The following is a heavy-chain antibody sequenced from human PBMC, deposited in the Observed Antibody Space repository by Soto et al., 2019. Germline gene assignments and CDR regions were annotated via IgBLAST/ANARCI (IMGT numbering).Heavy chain of an antibody. CDR1: GYTFTSYG. V-gene: IGHV1-18*01. Sequence: QVRLEQSGPEVKKTGASVKVSCKASGYTFTSYGISWVRQAPGQGLEWMGWINIYSGDSNYAKSFQDRVTMTRDTSTNTVYMEMRTLRSDDTAVYYCARALYSYDNSGLAYWGQGTLVTVSS. CDR3: ARALYSYDNSGLAY. J-gene: IGHJ4*02. D-gene: IGHD3-22*01. CDR2: INIYSGDS.